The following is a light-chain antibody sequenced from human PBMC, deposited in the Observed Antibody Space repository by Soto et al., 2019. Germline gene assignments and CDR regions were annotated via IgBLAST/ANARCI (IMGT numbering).Light chain of an antibody. J-gene: IGKJ1*01. CDR1: QSVSSN. CDR3: QQYNNWPPWT. CDR2: VAS. V-gene: IGKV3-15*01. Sequence: EIVMTQSPATLSVSPGERATLSCRASQSVSSNLAWYQQKPGQAPRLLIYVASTRTTGIPARFSCSGSGTELTITISSLQSEDFSVYYCQQYNNWPPWTFGQGTKVEI.